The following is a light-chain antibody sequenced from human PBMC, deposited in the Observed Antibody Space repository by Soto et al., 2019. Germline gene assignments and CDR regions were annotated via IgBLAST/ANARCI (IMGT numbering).Light chain of an antibody. CDR3: QQRET. V-gene: IGKV1-5*01. CDR2: DAS. J-gene: IGKJ3*01. Sequence: DIQMTQSPSTLSASVGDRVTITCRASQSISSWLAWYQQKPGKAPKLLIFDASRLESGVPPRFSGSGSGTEFTLTISCLQADDFATYYCQQRETFGPGTKVDIK. CDR1: QSISSW.